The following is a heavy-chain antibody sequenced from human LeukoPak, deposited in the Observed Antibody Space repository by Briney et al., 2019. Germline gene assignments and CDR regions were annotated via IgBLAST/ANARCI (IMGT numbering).Heavy chain of an antibody. CDR1: GISISDYY. V-gene: IGHV4-59*01. Sequence: SETLSLTCTVSGISISDYYWSWIRQPPGKGLEWIGYIYYTGSTYFNPSLKSRVTISVDTSKNQFSLKLSSVTAADTAVYYCARDRGPDCSGGSCWDYWGQGTLVTVSS. CDR2: IYYTGST. D-gene: IGHD2-15*01. J-gene: IGHJ4*02. CDR3: ARDRGPDCSGGSCWDY.